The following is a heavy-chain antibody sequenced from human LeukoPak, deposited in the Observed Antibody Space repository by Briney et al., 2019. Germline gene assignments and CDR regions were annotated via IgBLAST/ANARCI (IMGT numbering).Heavy chain of an antibody. D-gene: IGHD3-16*01. J-gene: IGHJ4*02. CDR2: ISINADDT. Sequence: GGSLRLSCEASGFTFSSHAMTWVRQAPGKGLQWVSSISINADDTHYADSVKGRFTISRDNSKKTLFLQRNSLRVDDTAIYYCAKEIRPNDHWGQGTLVIVS. V-gene: IGHV3-23*01. CDR1: GFTFSSHA. CDR3: AKEIRPNDH.